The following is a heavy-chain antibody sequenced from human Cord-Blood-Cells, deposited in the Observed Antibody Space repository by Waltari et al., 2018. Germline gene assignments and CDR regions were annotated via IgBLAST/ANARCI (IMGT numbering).Heavy chain of an antibody. CDR2: IYYSGST. D-gene: IGHD1-26*01. J-gene: IGHJ3*02. CDR3: ARRVGADAFDI. CDR1: GGSLRRYY. Sequence: QVQLQESGPGLVKPSETLSLTCTVSGGSLRRYYWSWIRQPPGKGLEWIGYIYYSGSTNYNPSLKSRVTISVDTSKNQFSLKLSSVTAADTAVYYCARRVGADAFDIWGQGTMVTVSS. V-gene: IGHV4-59*01.